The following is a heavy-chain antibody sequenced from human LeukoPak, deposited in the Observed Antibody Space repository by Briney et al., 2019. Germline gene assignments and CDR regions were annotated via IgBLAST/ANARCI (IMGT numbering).Heavy chain of an antibody. V-gene: IGHV4-39*07. D-gene: IGHD7-27*01. J-gene: IGHJ4*02. CDR3: ARDGMGTYFDY. CDR1: GGSISSSSYY. Sequence: SETLSLTCTVSGGSISSSSYYWGWIRQPPGKGLEWIGSIYYSGSTYYNPSLKSRVTISVDTSKNQFSLKLSSVTAADTAVYYCARDGMGTYFDYWGQGTLVTVSS. CDR2: IYYSGST.